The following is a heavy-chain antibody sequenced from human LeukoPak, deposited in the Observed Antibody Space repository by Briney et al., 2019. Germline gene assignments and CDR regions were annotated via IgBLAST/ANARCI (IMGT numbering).Heavy chain of an antibody. J-gene: IGHJ6*03. CDR1: GFTVSSNY. D-gene: IGHD6-19*01. Sequence: GGSLRLTCAASGFTVSSNYMSWVRQAPGKGLEWVSVIYSGGSTYYADSVKGRFTISRDNSKNTLYLQMNSLRAEDTAVYYCARTGAQWLAKYYYYMDVWGKGTTVTVSS. CDR2: IYSGGST. V-gene: IGHV3-66*02. CDR3: ARTGAQWLAKYYYYMDV.